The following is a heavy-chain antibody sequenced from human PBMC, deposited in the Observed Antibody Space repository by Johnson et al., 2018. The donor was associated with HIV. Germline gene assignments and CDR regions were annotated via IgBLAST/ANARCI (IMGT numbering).Heavy chain of an antibody. J-gene: IGHJ3*02. V-gene: IGHV3-20*04. CDR2: INWNGGST. CDR1: GFTFDDYG. D-gene: IGHD5-24*01. Sequence: MLLVESGGSVVRPGGSLRLSCAASGFTFDDYGMSWVRQAPGKGLEWVSGINWNGGSTGYAASVKGRFTISRDNAKNSLYLQMNSLRAEDTAFYYCARFGRGGSHAFDIWGQGTMVTVSS. CDR3: ARFGRGGSHAFDI.